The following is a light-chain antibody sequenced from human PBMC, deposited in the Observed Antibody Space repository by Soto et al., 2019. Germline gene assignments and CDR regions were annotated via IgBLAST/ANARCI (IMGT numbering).Light chain of an antibody. CDR3: QQLRMYPST. Sequence: IQLTQSPSSLSASVGDRVTITCRASQDIAIYLAWYQQKPGEAPKLLIYAASTLYGGVPSRFSGSGSGTDFALTITSLLAEDFATYYCQQLRMYPSTFGGGTMVDIK. J-gene: IGKJ4*01. CDR2: AAS. CDR1: QDIAIY. V-gene: IGKV1-9*01.